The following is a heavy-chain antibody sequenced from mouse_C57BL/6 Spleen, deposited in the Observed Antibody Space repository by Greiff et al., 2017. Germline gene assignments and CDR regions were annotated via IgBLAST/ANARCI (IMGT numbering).Heavy chain of an antibody. V-gene: IGHV2-2*01. J-gene: IGHJ4*01. CDR1: GFSLTSYG. Sequence: VQLQESGPGLVQPSQSLSITCTVSGFSLTSYGVHWVRQSPGKGLEWLGVIWSGGSTDYNAAFISRLSISKDNSKSQVFFKMNSLQADDTAIYYCARNGVTGRDYAMDYWGQGTSVTVSS. D-gene: IGHD4-1*01. CDR3: ARNGVTGRDYAMDY. CDR2: IWSGGST.